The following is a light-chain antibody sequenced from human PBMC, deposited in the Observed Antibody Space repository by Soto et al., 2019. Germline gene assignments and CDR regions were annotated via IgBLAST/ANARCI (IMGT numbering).Light chain of an antibody. J-gene: IGLJ1*01. Sequence: QSLLTHPPSVSGAPGQRVTISCTGSSSNIGLGYDVHWYQQFPGTAPKLLIFANNNRPSGVPDRFSGSKSGTSASLAITGLQAEDEADYYCQSYDSSLSGYVFGTGTKVTVL. CDR2: ANN. CDR3: QSYDSSLSGYV. CDR1: SSNIGLGYD. V-gene: IGLV1-40*01.